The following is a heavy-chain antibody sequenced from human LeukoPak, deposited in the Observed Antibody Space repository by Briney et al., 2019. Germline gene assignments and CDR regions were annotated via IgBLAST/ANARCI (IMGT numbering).Heavy chain of an antibody. CDR2: ISGSGGST. CDR1: GFTFSSYG. V-gene: IGHV3-23*01. Sequence: PGGSLRLSCAASGFTFSSYGMHWVRQAPGKGLEWVSAISGSGGSTYYADSVKGRFTISRDNSKNTLYLQMNSLRAEDTAVYYCAKGYYYDSGGYYPWGPFDYWGQGTLVTVSS. D-gene: IGHD3-22*01. J-gene: IGHJ4*02. CDR3: AKGYYYDSGGYYPWGPFDY.